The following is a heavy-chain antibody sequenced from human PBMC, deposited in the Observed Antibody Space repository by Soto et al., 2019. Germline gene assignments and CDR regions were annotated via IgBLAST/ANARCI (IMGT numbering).Heavy chain of an antibody. CDR1: GGSISSYY. CDR3: ARHLVGARGGYFDY. D-gene: IGHD1-26*01. Sequence: ASETLSLTCTVSGGSISSYYWSWIRQPPGKGLEWIGYIYYSGSTNYNPSLKSRVTISVDTSKNQFSLKLSSVTAADTAVYYCARHLVGARGGYFDYWGKGTLVTVSS. CDR2: IYYSGST. J-gene: IGHJ4*02. V-gene: IGHV4-59*08.